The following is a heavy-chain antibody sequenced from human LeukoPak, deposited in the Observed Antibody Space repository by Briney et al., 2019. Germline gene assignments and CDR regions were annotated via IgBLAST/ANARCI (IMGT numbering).Heavy chain of an antibody. CDR2: ISDSGNYI. J-gene: IGHJ3*02. V-gene: IGHV3-21*01. Sequence: PGGSLRLSCAASGFTFSSYSMNWVRQAPGKGLEWVSSISDSGNYIYYTASVKGRFTISRDNAKNSLYLQMNSLRVEDTAVYYCVRVGTSFDIWGQGTMVTVSS. D-gene: IGHD7-27*01. CDR1: GFTFSSYS. CDR3: VRVGTSFDI.